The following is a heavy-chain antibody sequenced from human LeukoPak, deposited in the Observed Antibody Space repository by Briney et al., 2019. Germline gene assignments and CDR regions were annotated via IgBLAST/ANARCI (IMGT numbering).Heavy chain of an antibody. D-gene: IGHD2-2*01. CDR1: GGSISSYY. CDR2: ISWNSGSI. J-gene: IGHJ4*02. Sequence: LSLTCTVSGGSISSYYWSWIRQPPGKGLEWVSGISWNSGSIGYTDSVKGRFTISRDNAKNSLYLQMNSLRAEDTALYYCASSSTTWGFDYWGQGTLVTVSS. CDR3: ASSSTTWGFDY. V-gene: IGHV3-9*01.